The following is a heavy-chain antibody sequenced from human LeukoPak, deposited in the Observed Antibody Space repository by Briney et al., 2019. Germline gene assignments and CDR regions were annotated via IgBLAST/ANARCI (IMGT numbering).Heavy chain of an antibody. V-gene: IGHV1-69*05. J-gene: IGHJ4*02. CDR2: NIPILGTA. CDR3: ARDAADGYNPY. Sequence: SVKVSCKASGGTFSSYAISWVRQAPGQGLEWMGGNIPILGTANYAQKFEGRFTITTDESTSTAYMELSSLRSEDTAVYYCARDAADGYNPYWGQGTLVTVSS. CDR1: GGTFSSYA. D-gene: IGHD5-24*01.